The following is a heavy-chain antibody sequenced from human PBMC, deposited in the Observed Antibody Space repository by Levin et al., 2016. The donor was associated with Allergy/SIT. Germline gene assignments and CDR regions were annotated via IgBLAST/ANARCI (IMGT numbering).Heavy chain of an antibody. J-gene: IGHJ5*01. CDR2: ISGSDGRT. CDR3: AENEHPLGGACSS. CDR1: GFSFDSYA. V-gene: IGHV3-23*01. D-gene: IGHD2-21*01. Sequence: GGSLRLSCAASGFSFDSYAMSWVRQAPGKGLEWVSTISGSDGRTYYVDSVKGRFTISRDNSKGTVFLQMNSLRADDTAVYYCAENEHPLGGACSSWGRGTLVTVSS.